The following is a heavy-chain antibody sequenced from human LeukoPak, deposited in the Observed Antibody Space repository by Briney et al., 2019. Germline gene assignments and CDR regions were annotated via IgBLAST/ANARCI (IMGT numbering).Heavy chain of an antibody. CDR3: ARATHCGSTSYYSPDY. CDR1: GYTFTGYY. D-gene: IGHD2-2*02. V-gene: IGHV1-2*02. CDR2: INPNSGGT. Sequence: ASVKVSCKASGYTFTGYYMHWVRQAPGQGLEWMGWINPNSGGTNYAQRFQGRVTMTRDTSLSTAYMELSSLRSDDTALYYCARATHCGSTSYYSPDYGGQGTLVTVSA. J-gene: IGHJ4*02.